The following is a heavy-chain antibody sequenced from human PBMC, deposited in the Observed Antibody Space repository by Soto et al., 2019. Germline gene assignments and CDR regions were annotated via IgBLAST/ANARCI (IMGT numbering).Heavy chain of an antibody. V-gene: IGHV1-2*02. J-gene: IGHJ4*02. CDR1: GYTFSDYY. Sequence: QVQLVQSGAEVRKPGASVTVSCKASGYTFSDYYIHWVRQAPGQGLEWMGWINPNSGGTKYAPKFHGGVTMTRDTSITTAYMEFSRWRSGGKGGYYCSTEPETANPEGVDFWGQGTRVTGSS. D-gene: IGHD1-1*01. CDR3: STEPETANPEGVDF. CDR2: INPNSGGT.